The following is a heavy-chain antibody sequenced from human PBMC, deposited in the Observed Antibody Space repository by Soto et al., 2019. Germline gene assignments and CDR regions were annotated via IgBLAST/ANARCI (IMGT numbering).Heavy chain of an antibody. V-gene: IGHV3-7*01. CDR1: GFSFSSYW. J-gene: IGHJ4*02. CDR2: MNQDGRQN. D-gene: IGHD5-12*01. CDR3: GREDGWEWLRFGS. Sequence: EVQLVESGGGLVQPGGSLRLSCAASGFSFSSYWMSWVRQAPGKGLEWVANMNQDGRQNFYVDSVTGRFTISRDNAKALLDLQTTSLRGEDTAVDYCGREDGWEWLRFGSGGRGSLVTVSS.